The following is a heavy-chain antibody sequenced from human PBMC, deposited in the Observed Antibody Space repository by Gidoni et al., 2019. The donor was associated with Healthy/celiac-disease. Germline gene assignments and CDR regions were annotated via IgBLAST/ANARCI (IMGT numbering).Heavy chain of an antibody. CDR1: GFTFSSYG. V-gene: IGHV3-33*01. CDR2: IWYDGSNK. D-gene: IGHD3-10*01. J-gene: IGHJ4*02. Sequence: QVQLVESGGGVVQPGRSLRLSCAASGFTFSSYGMHWVRQAPGKGLEWVAVIWYDGSNKYYADSVKGRFTISRDNSKSTLYLQMNSLRAEDTAVYYCARGSGTMRYYFDYWGQGTLVTVSS. CDR3: ARGSGTMRYYFDY.